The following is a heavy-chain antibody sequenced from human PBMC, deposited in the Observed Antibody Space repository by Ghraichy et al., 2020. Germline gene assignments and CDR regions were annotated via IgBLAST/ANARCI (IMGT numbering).Heavy chain of an antibody. Sequence: GGSLRLSCAASGFTFGGYGMHWVRQAPGKGLEWVVFIRYDGREKTYEDSVKGRLTISRDNSKSTVFREMNSLRGEDTAVYYCARKAAKNYLYECLDCWGQGTLVFVSS. CDR2: IRYDGREK. J-gene: IGHJ4*02. V-gene: IGHV3-30*02. CDR3: ARKAAKNYLYECLDC. CDR1: GFTFGGYG. D-gene: IGHD3-16*02.